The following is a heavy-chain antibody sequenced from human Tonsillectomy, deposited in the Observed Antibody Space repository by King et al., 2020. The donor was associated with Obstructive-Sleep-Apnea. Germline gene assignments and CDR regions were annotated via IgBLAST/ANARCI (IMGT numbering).Heavy chain of an antibody. J-gene: IGHJ6*02. CDR1: GFTFSTFA. D-gene: IGHD6-13*01. V-gene: IGHV3-30*04. Sequence: QLVQSGGGVVQPGTSLRLSCEASGFTFSTFAMNWVRQAPGKGLEWVAVISYDGSYKYYEDSVKGRFTISRDNSKNMLSLQMNSLRVEETAVYYCARGGNTSSWYGGYYNGMDVWGQGTTVTVSS. CDR2: ISYDGSYK. CDR3: ARGGNTSSWYGGYYNGMDV.